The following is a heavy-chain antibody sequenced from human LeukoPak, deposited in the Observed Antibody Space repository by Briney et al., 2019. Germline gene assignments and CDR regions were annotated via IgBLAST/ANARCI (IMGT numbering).Heavy chain of an antibody. V-gene: IGHV4-39*01. CDR3: ARGRAGDSSGWYSRTGFDY. CDR1: GGSIRSRGYY. J-gene: IGHJ4*02. Sequence: PSETLSLTCTVSGGSIRSRGYYWGWIRQPPGRGLEWIAIIDDRGSTDYNPSLRSRVTISVDISKNQFSLKVTSVIAADTAVYYCARGRAGDSSGWYSRTGFDYWGQGTLVTVS. CDR2: IDDRGST. D-gene: IGHD6-19*01.